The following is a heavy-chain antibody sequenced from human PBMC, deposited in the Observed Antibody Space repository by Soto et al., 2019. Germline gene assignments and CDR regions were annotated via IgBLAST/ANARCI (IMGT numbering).Heavy chain of an antibody. J-gene: IGHJ3*02. V-gene: IGHV4-34*01. Sequence: QVQLQQWGAGLLKPSETLSLTCAVYGGSSSGYYWSWIRQPPGKGLEWIGEINHSGSTNYNPSLKSRVTISVDTSKNQFSLKLSSVTAADTAVYYCARGSGSREDAFDIWGQGTMVTVSS. CDR3: ARGSGSREDAFDI. CDR1: GGSSSGYY. CDR2: INHSGST. D-gene: IGHD1-26*01.